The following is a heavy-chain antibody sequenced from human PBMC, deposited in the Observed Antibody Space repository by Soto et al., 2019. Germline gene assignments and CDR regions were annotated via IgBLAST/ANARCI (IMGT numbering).Heavy chain of an antibody. CDR3: ARLVPAAMPYYFDY. Sequence: SETLSLTCAVYGGSFSGYYWSWIRQPPGKGLEWIGEINHSGSTNYNPSLKSRVTISVDTSKNQFSLKLSSVTAADTAVYYCARLVPAAMPYYFDYWGQGTLVTVSS. CDR2: INHSGST. V-gene: IGHV4-34*01. D-gene: IGHD2-2*01. CDR1: GGSFSGYY. J-gene: IGHJ4*02.